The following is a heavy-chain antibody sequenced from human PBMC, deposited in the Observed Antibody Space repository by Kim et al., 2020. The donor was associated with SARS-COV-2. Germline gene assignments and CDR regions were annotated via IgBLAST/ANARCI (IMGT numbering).Heavy chain of an antibody. Sequence: GGSLRLSCAASGFTFSSYAMSWVRQAPGKGLEWVSGIKGSGTGPDTHYADSVKGRFTISRDNSKNTVFLQMNSLRAEDAAVYYCARDSPVAGCYYYYGMDVWGQGTTVTVSS. D-gene: IGHD6-19*01. CDR1: GFTFSSYA. CDR2: IKGSGTGPDT. V-gene: IGHV3-23*01. CDR3: ARDSPVAGCYYYYGMDV. J-gene: IGHJ6*02.